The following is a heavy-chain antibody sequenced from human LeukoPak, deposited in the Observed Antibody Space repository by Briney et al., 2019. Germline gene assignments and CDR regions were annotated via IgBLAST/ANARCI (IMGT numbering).Heavy chain of an antibody. CDR2: ITGSSRYI. Sequence: KSGGSLRLSCAASGFTFSSYSMNWVRQAPGKGLEWVSSITGSSRYIYYADSVRGRFTISRDNAKNSLYLQMNSLRAEDTAVYHCAKDLTVTSTCYFDAWGQGTLVTVSS. V-gene: IGHV3-21*01. D-gene: IGHD4-11*01. J-gene: IGHJ5*02. CDR3: AKDLTVTSTCYFDA. CDR1: GFTFSSYS.